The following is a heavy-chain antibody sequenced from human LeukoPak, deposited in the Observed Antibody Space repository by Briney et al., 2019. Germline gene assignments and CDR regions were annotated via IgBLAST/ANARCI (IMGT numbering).Heavy chain of an antibody. Sequence: GGSLRLSCAASGFTFDDYAMHWVRQAPGKGLEWVSGISWNSGSIDYADSVKGRLTISRDNAKNSLYLQMNSLTAEDTAFYYCAKDKTFYYFYMDVWGKGTTVTVSS. CDR1: GFTFDDYA. CDR3: AKDKTFYYFYMDV. CDR2: ISWNSGSI. V-gene: IGHV3-9*01. J-gene: IGHJ6*03.